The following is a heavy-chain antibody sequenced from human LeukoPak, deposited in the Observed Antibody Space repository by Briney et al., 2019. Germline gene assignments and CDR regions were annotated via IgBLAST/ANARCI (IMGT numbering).Heavy chain of an antibody. CDR1: GFTFSSYE. Sequence: GGSLRLSCAASGFTFSSYEMNWVRQAPGKGLEWVSYISSSSGNIYYADSVKGRFTISRDNAKTLLYLQMNSLRAEDTALYYCARDRGGIGYYMDVWGKGTTVTVSS. D-gene: IGHD3-16*02. J-gene: IGHJ6*03. CDR2: ISSSSGNI. CDR3: ARDRGGIGYYMDV. V-gene: IGHV3-48*01.